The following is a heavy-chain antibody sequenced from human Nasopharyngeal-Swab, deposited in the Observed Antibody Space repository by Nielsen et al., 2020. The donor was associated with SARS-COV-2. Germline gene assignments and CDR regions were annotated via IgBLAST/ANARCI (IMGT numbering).Heavy chain of an antibody. CDR1: GFTFDDYT. CDR2: ISWDGGST. CDR3: AMIGGSVIDY. Sequence: GGSLRLSCAASGFTFDDYTMHWVRQAPGKGLEWVSLISWDGGSTYYADSVKGRFTISRDNSKNSLYLQMNSLRTEDTALHYCAMIGGSVIDYWGQGTLVTVSS. V-gene: IGHV3-43*01. D-gene: IGHD2-15*01. J-gene: IGHJ4*02.